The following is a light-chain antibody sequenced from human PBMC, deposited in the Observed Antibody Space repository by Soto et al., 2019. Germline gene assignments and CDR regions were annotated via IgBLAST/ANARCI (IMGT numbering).Light chain of an antibody. J-gene: IGKJ4*02. CDR2: GAS. CDR1: QNISSN. Sequence: EIVMTQSPATLSVSPGERATLSCRASQNISSNLAWYQQKPGQAPRLLIDGASTRATGILARFSVSGSGTEFSLTISCLQSEEFAVYYGEQYKNWLCTFGGATKV. V-gene: IGKV3-15*01. CDR3: EQYKNWLCT.